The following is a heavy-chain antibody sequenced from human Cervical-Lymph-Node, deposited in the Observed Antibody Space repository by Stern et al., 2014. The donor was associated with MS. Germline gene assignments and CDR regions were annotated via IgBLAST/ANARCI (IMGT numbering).Heavy chain of an antibody. V-gene: IGHV3-30*03. CDR2: ITYEGNHK. D-gene: IGHD3/OR15-3a*01. CDR3: ARDYEDTSMLFDR. CDR1: GFTFSSYG. Sequence: VQLEESGGAVVQPGGSLRLSCAASGFTFSSYGMNWVRQAPGKGLEWETVITYEGNHKYYAASVEGRFTISRDNSKNTRHLQMNSMTPDDTAIYYCARDYEDTSMLFDRWGQGTLVTVSS. J-gene: IGHJ4*02.